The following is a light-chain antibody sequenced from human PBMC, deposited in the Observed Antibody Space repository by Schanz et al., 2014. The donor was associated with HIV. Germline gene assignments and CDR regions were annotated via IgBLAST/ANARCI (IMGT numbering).Light chain of an antibody. CDR1: QTISSAY. V-gene: IGKV3-20*01. CDR3: QQYGSPPWT. CDR2: GAS. J-gene: IGKJ1*01. Sequence: ELVLTQSPGILSLSPGERATLSCRASQTISSAYLAWYQQRPGQAPRLLIYGASNRAAGIPDRFSGGESGTDFTLTISRVEPEDYAVYFCQQYGSPPWTFGQGTKVEVK.